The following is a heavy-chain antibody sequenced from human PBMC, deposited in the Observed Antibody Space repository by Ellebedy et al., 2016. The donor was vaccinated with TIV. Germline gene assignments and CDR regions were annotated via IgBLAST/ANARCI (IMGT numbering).Heavy chain of an antibody. V-gene: IGHV3-11*01. CDR1: GFTFSGYY. CDR2: ISYSGDLM. CDR3: ARLGVIAAAGASDY. Sequence: PGGSLRLSCAASGFTFSGYYMSGFRQAPGKGPEWVSYISYSGDLMYYADSVKGRFTTSRDNAGNSLYLQMNSLRAEDTAVYYCARLGVIAAAGASDYWGQGTLVIVSS. J-gene: IGHJ4*02. D-gene: IGHD6-13*01.